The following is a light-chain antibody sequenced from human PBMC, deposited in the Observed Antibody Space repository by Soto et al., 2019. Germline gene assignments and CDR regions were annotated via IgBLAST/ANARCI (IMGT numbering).Light chain of an antibody. Sequence: QAVVTQPPSVSGAPGQRVTISCTGSSSNIGAGYEVHWYQQLPGTAPKLLIYGNNNRPSGVPDRFSGSKSGTSSSLAITGLQAEDAADYYCQSYDIRLSALYVFGTGTKLTVL. CDR2: GNN. J-gene: IGLJ1*01. V-gene: IGLV1-40*01. CDR1: SSNIGAGYE. CDR3: QSYDIRLSALYV.